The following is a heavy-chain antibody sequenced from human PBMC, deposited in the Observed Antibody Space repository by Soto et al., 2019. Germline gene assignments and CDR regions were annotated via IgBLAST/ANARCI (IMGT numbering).Heavy chain of an antibody. CDR1: GFSFSDYQ. Sequence: GGSLRLSCAASGFSFSDYQMSWIRQAPGKGLEWVSYISSSGTIIYYADSVKGRFTISRDNAKKSLYLQMNSLRAEDTAMYYCARDLGYYDSSGYFDYWGQGTLVTVSS. V-gene: IGHV3-11*01. CDR3: ARDLGYYDSSGYFDY. J-gene: IGHJ4*02. CDR2: ISSSGTII. D-gene: IGHD3-22*01.